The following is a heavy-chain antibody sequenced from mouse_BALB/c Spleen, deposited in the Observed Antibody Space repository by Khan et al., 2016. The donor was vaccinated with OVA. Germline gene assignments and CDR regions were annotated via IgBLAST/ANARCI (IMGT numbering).Heavy chain of an antibody. CDR3: ARTARIKY. Sequence: EVQLQESGPGLVKPSPSLSLTCTVTGYSITSGYGWNWIRQFPGNKLEWMGYISYSGSTNYNPSLKSRIFITRDTSKNQFFLQFNSVTTEDTATYYCARTARIKYWGQGTTLTVSS. V-gene: IGHV3-2*02. CDR2: ISYSGST. J-gene: IGHJ2*01. D-gene: IGHD1-2*01. CDR1: GYSITSGYG.